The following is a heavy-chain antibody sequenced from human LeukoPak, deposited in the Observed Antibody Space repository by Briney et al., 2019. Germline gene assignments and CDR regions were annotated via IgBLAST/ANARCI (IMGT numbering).Heavy chain of an antibody. CDR3: ASSHSSNWYPQY. CDR1: GDSVSSNSAA. CDR2: TYYRSKWYN. Sequence: SQTLSLTCAISGDSVSSNSAAWNWIRLSLSRGLEWLGRTYYRSKWYNDYAVSVKSRITINPDTSKNQFSLQLNSVTPEDTAVYYCASSHSSNWYPQYWGQGTLVTVSS. J-gene: IGHJ4*02. V-gene: IGHV6-1*01. D-gene: IGHD6-13*01.